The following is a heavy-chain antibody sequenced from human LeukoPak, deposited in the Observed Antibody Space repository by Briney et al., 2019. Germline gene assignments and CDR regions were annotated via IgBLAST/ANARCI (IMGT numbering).Heavy chain of an antibody. D-gene: IGHD2-15*01. J-gene: IGHJ4*02. CDR1: GFTFSSYA. V-gene: IGHV3-23*01. CDR3: AKDRGFCSGGSCYSGY. Sequence: GGSLRLSCAASGFTFSSYAMSWVRQAPGKGLEWVSAISGSGGSTYYADSVKGRFTISRDNSKNTLYLQMNSLRAEDTAVYYCAKDRGFCSGGSCYSGYWGQGTLVTVPS. CDR2: ISGSGGST.